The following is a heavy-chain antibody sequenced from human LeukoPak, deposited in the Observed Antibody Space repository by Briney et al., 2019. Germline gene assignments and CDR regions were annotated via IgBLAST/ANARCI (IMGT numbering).Heavy chain of an antibody. CDR3: ARDLRDSSSSYAFDI. V-gene: IGHV4-4*07. J-gene: IGHJ3*02. CDR2: IYTSGST. CDR1: GGSISSYY. D-gene: IGHD6-6*01. Sequence: SETLSLTCTVSGGSISSYYWSWIRQPAGKGLEWIGRIYTSGSTNYNPSLKSRVTMSVDTSKNQFSLKLSSVTAADTAVYYCARDLRDSSSSYAFDIWGQGTMVTVSS.